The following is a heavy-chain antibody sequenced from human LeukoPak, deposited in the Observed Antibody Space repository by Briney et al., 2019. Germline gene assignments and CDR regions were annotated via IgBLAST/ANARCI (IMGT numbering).Heavy chain of an antibody. CDR1: GYTFTSYH. Sequence: GASVKVSCKASGYTFTSYHMHWVRQAPGQGLEWMGIINPSGGSTSYAQKFQGRVSMTRGTSTSTVYMELSSLRSEDTAVYYCARDVGVAVYYMDVWGQGTLVTVSS. D-gene: IGHD2-15*01. CDR3: ARDVGVAVYYMDV. J-gene: IGHJ4*02. V-gene: IGHV1-46*01. CDR2: INPSGGST.